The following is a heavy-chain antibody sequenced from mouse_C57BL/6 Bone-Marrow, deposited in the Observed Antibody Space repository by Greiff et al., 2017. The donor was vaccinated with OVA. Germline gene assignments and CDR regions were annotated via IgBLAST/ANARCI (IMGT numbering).Heavy chain of an antibody. D-gene: IGHD2-1*01. CDR3: TNYGNCHVDY. V-gene: IGHV14-4*01. J-gene: IGHJ2*01. CDR1: GFNIKDDY. CDR2: IDPENGDT. Sequence: EVQLQQSGAELVRPGASVKLSCTASGFNIKDDYMHWVKQRPEQGLEWIGWIDPENGDTEYASKFQGKATITADTSSNTAYLQLSSLTSEDTAVYYCTNYGNCHVDYWGQGTTLTVSS.